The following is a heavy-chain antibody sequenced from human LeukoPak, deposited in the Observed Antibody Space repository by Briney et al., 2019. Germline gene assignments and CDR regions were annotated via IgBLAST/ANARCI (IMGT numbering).Heavy chain of an antibody. Sequence: SETLSLTCTVSGGSISSSSYYWGWIRQPPGKGLEWIGSIYYSGSTNYNPSLKSRVTISVDTSKDQFSLKLSSVTAADTAVYYCAREKQQLVAFDYWGQGTLVTVSS. V-gene: IGHV4-39*07. J-gene: IGHJ4*02. CDR1: GGSISSSSYY. CDR3: AREKQQLVAFDY. CDR2: IYYSGST. D-gene: IGHD6-13*01.